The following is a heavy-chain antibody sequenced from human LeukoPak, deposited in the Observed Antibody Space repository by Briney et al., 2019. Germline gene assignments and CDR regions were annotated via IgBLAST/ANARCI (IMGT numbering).Heavy chain of an antibody. CDR2: IKQDGSEK. J-gene: IGHJ4*02. D-gene: IGHD6-19*01. CDR1: GFTFSSYW. V-gene: IGHV3-7*01. Sequence: GGSLRLSCAASGFTFSSYWMSWVRQAPGKGLEWVANIKQDGSEKYYLDSVKGRFTISRDNAENSLYLQMNSLRAEDTAVYYCAAEASSGLEDWGQGILVTVSS. CDR3: AAEASSGLED.